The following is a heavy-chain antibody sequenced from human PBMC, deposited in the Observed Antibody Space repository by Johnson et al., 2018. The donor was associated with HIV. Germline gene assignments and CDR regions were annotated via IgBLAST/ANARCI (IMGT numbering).Heavy chain of an antibody. J-gene: IGHJ3*02. CDR1: GFTFSSYA. CDR2: ISYAGSNK. CDR3: ATRDPTYRPGAFDI. Sequence: QVQLVESGGGLVQPGGSLRLSCAASGFTFSSYAMNWVRQAPGKGLEWVAVISYAGSNKYYADSVKGRFTIARDNSKNTLYLQMNSLRAEDTAVYYCATRDPTYRPGAFDIGGQGTMVCVSS. V-gene: IGHV3-30*04. D-gene: IGHD1-14*01.